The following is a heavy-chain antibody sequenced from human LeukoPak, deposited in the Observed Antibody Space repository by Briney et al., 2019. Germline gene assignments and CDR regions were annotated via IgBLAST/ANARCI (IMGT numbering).Heavy chain of an antibody. J-gene: IGHJ4*02. V-gene: IGHV3-48*03. Sequence: GPLRLSCTASGFTFSSYEMNWVRQAPGKGLEWVSYISISGSIIYYADSVKGRFTISRDNAKNSLYLQMNSLRAEDTAVYYCASPTDLSDYWGQGTLVTVSS. CDR1: GFTFSSYE. CDR2: ISISGSII. D-gene: IGHD1-14*01. CDR3: ASPTDLSDY.